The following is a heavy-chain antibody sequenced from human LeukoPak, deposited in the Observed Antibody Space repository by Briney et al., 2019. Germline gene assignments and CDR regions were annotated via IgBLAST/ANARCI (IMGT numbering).Heavy chain of an antibody. D-gene: IGHD3-3*02. V-gene: IGHV4-39*01. J-gene: IGHJ4*02. CDR3: ARLYEAAFRSLSDY. Sequence: SETLSLTCRVSGGSIDTYGYYWGWIRQPPGKGLEWIGSIYYSGTTYYNPSVQSRITVSLDTSKNQVSLNLGSVTAADTAVYYCARLYEAAFRSLSDYWGQGTLVTVSS. CDR2: IYYSGTT. CDR1: GGSIDTYGYY.